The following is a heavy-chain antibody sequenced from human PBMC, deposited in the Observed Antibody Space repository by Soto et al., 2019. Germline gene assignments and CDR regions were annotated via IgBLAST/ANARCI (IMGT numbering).Heavy chain of an antibody. CDR3: ARDRIVGATTWFDP. Sequence: QVQLVQSGAEVKKPGSSVKVSCKASGGTFSSYTISWVRQAPGQGLEWMGRIIPILGIANYAQKFQGRVTITADKSTSTAYMELSSLRSEDTAVYYCARDRIVGATTWFDPWGQGTLVTVS. CDR2: IIPILGIA. D-gene: IGHD1-26*01. CDR1: GGTFSSYT. J-gene: IGHJ5*02. V-gene: IGHV1-69*08.